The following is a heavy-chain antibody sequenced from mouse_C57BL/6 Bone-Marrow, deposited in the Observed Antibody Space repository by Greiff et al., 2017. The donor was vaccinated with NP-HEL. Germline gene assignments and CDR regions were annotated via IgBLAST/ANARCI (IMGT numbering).Heavy chain of an antibody. Sequence: EVQLVESGGGLVQPGGSLSLSCAASGFTFTDYYMSWVRQPPGKALEWLGFIRNKANGYTTEYSASVKGRFTISRDTSQSILYLQLNALGAEDGATDCCARYPAYPHYLDDWGQGTTLTVSS. V-gene: IGHV7-3*01. CDR3: ARYPAYPHYLDD. CDR2: IRNKANGYTT. D-gene: IGHD2-10*01. J-gene: IGHJ2*01. CDR1: GFTFTDYY.